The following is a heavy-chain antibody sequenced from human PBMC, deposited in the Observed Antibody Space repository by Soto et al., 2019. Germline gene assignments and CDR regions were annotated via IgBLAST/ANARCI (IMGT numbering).Heavy chain of an antibody. J-gene: IGHJ5*02. CDR2: IYHSGST. V-gene: IGHV4-4*02. Sequence: QVQLQESGPGLVKPSGTLSLTCAVSSGSISSSNWWSWVRQPPGKGLEWIGEIYHSGSTNYNPSLKSRVTISVDKSKNQFSLKLSSVTAADTAVYYCARGNYDFRSGYGAGWFDPWGQGTLVTVSS. D-gene: IGHD3-3*01. CDR3: ARGNYDFRSGYGAGWFDP. CDR1: SGSISSSNW.